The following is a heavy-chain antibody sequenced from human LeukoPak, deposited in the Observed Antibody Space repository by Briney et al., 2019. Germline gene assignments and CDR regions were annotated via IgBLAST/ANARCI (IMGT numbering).Heavy chain of an antibody. J-gene: IGHJ6*02. D-gene: IGHD6-13*01. V-gene: IGHV1-2*02. Sequence: ASVKVSCKASGYTFTGYYMHWVRQAPGQGLEWMGWINPNSGGTNYAQKFQGRVTMTRDTSISTAYMELRSLRSDDTAVYYCASGYSSSWYPRSWDYYYGMDVWGQGTTVTVSS. CDR3: ASGYSSSWYPRSWDYYYGMDV. CDR1: GYTFTGYY. CDR2: INPNSGGT.